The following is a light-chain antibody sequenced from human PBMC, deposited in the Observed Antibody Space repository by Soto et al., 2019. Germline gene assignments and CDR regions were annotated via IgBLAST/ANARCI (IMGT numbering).Light chain of an antibody. V-gene: IGKV1-5*01. CDR3: QQCDTYPIT. J-gene: IGKJ5*01. CDR1: QSISIW. CDR2: DAS. Sequence: DIQMTQSPSTLSASVGDRVTITCRASQSISIWLAWYQQKPGKAPKLLISDASSFESGVPSRFSGSGSGTEFTLTIISLQPDDFATYYCQQCDTYPITFGQGTRLEIK.